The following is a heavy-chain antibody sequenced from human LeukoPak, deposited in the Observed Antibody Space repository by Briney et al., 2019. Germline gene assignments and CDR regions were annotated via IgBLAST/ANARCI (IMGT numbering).Heavy chain of an antibody. CDR3: ARDRTYYDFWSGPYYYYGMDV. D-gene: IGHD3-3*01. Sequence: SETLSLTCTVSGDSIRSNNYYWGWIRQPPGKGLEWIGSIYDTGSTFYNPSLKSRVIISVDTSKNQFSLKLSSVTAADTAVYYCARDRTYYDFWSGPYYYYGMDVWGQGTTVTVSS. CDR1: GDSIRSNNYY. V-gene: IGHV4-39*07. CDR2: IYDTGST. J-gene: IGHJ6*02.